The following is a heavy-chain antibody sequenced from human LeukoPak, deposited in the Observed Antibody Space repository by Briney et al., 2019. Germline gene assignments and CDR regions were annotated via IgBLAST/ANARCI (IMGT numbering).Heavy chain of an antibody. V-gene: IGHV4-59*01. CDR3: ASLDSSLNY. D-gene: IGHD6-6*01. CDR1: GGSISGYY. J-gene: IGHJ4*02. CDR2: MFYSGTT. Sequence: PSETLSLTCTVAGGSISGYYWSWIRQPPGKGLEWIGYMFYSGTTRYNPSLKSRVTISVDTSKNQFSLKLSSVTAADTAVYYCASLDSSLNYWGQGTLVTVSS.